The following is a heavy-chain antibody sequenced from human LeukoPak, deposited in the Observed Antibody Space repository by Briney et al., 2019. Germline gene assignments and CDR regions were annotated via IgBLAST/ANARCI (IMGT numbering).Heavy chain of an antibody. CDR3: ARGTIRSRYFDY. Sequence: ASVKVSCKASGYTFTNSDINWVRQATGQGLEWMGWMNPDSGNTGYVQKFQGRVTMTRDTSTNTAYMGLSNLTPDDTAVFYCARGTIRSRYFDYWGQGTLVTVSS. CDR1: GYTFTNSD. CDR2: MNPDSGNT. V-gene: IGHV1-8*01. D-gene: IGHD3-10*01. J-gene: IGHJ4*02.